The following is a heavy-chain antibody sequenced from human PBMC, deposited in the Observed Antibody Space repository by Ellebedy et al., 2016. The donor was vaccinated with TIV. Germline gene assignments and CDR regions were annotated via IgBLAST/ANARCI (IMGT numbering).Heavy chain of an antibody. V-gene: IGHV4-34*01. J-gene: IGHJ3*02. Sequence: SETLSLXCAVYGGSFSGYYWSWIRQPPGKGLEWIGEINHSGSTNNNPSLKSRVTISVDTSKNQFSLKLSSVTAADTAVYYCARVNRGKYQLQTRPDAFDIWGQGTMVTVSS. CDR2: INHSGST. D-gene: IGHD2-2*01. CDR3: ARVNRGKYQLQTRPDAFDI. CDR1: GGSFSGYY.